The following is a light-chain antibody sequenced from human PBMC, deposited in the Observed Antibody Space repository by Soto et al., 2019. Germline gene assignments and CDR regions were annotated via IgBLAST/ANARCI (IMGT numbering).Light chain of an antibody. Sequence: EIVLTQSPATLSLSPGERATLSCRASQSVSSFLAWYQQKPGQTPRLLIYDASKRATGTPVRFSGSGSGTDFTLTISSLEPEDFAVYYCQQRTNWPPALSFGGGTKVEI. V-gene: IGKV3-11*01. J-gene: IGKJ4*01. CDR2: DAS. CDR3: QQRTNWPPALS. CDR1: QSVSSF.